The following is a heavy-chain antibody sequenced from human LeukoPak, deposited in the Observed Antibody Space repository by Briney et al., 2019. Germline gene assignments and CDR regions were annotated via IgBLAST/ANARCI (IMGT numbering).Heavy chain of an antibody. D-gene: IGHD3-10*01. CDR3: ATLWFGELFAFDI. Sequence: SETLSLTCAVYGGSFSGYYWSWIRQPPGKGLEWIGEINHSGSTNYNPSLKSRVTISVDTSKNQFSLKLSSVTAADTAVYYCATLWFGELFAFDIWGQGTMVTVSS. V-gene: IGHV4-34*01. J-gene: IGHJ3*02. CDR1: GGSFSGYY. CDR2: INHSGST.